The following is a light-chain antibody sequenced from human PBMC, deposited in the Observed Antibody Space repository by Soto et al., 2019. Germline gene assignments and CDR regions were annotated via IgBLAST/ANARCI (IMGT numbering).Light chain of an antibody. V-gene: IGLV1-47*02. CDR3: AAWDDRLSGPGV. CDR1: SSNIGSNS. J-gene: IGLJ2*01. CDR2: STY. Sequence: QSILTQPPSASGTPGQSVTISCSGSSSNIGSNSVYWYQQLPGAAPKLLIYSTYRRPSGVPDRFSASKSGTSASLAISGLRSEDEADYYCAAWDDRLSGPGVFGGGTKLTVL.